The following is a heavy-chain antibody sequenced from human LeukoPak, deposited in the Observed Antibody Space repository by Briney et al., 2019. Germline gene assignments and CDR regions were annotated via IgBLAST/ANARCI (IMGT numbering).Heavy chain of an antibody. J-gene: IGHJ4*02. D-gene: IGHD7-27*01. V-gene: IGHV3-74*01. CDR1: GFTFSSSW. CDR2: INTDGSGT. CDR3: ATDYWGSLNY. Sequence: GGSLRLSCAASGFTFSSSWMHWVRQAPGKGLVWVSRINTDGSGTSYADSIMGRFTISRDNVKNTLYLQMNSLRAEDTAIYYCATDYWGSLNYWGQGTLVTVSS.